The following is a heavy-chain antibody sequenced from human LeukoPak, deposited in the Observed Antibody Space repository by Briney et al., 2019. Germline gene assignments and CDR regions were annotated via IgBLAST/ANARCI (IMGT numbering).Heavy chain of an antibody. J-gene: IGHJ3*02. CDR3: ARSGYRYGADASEI. CDR2: IYTSGST. V-gene: IGHV4-4*07. D-gene: IGHD5-18*01. Sequence: PSETLSLTCTVSVGPIAGYSWSWVRQPPGKGLEWIGRIYTSGSTNYNPSLKSRFTISVDTSKNQFSLKLSSVTAADTAVYYCARSGYRYGADASEIWGQGTMVTVSS. CDR1: VGPIAGYS.